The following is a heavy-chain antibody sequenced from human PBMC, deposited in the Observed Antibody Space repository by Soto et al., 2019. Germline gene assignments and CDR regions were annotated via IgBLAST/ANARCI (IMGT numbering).Heavy chain of an antibody. CDR1: GYTFTSYA. J-gene: IGHJ6*03. D-gene: IGHD2-2*01. CDR3: ARGWGFSSTSCYAIYYYYMDV. V-gene: IGHV1-3*01. CDR2: INAGNGNT. Sequence: GXSVKVSCKASGYTFTSYAMHWVRQAPGQRLERMGWINAGNGNTKYSQKFQGRVTITRDTSASTAYMELSSLRSEDTAVYYCARGWGFSSTSCYAIYYYYMDVWGKGTTVTV.